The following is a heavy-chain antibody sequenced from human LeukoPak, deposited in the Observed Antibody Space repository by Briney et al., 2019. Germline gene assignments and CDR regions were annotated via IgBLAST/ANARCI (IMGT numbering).Heavy chain of an antibody. CDR1: GASISSGNYY. J-gene: IGHJ5*02. V-gene: IGHV4-61*02. D-gene: IGHD2-8*02. Sequence: SETLSLTCTVSGASISSGNYYWSWIRQTAGKGLEWIGRIHVTGRTDYNPSLKSRVTVSLDTAKNQYSLQLSSVSAADTAIYYCARGHTGQNWFDPWGQGTLVTVSS. CDR3: ARGHTGQNWFDP. CDR2: IHVTGRT.